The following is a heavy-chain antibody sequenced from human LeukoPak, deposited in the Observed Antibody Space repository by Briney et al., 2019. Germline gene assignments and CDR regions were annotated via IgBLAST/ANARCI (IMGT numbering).Heavy chain of an antibody. CDR1: GFTFRNAW. CDR2: IKSKTDSGTT. Sequence: KSGGSLRLSCAASGFTFRNAWMSWVRQAPGKGLEWVGRIKSKTDSGTTDYAATVKGRFTISRDDSKNTLYLQMNSLKTEDTAVYYCTTGRGVTWTYLDYWGQGTLVTVSS. V-gene: IGHV3-15*01. J-gene: IGHJ4*02. CDR3: TTGRGVTWTYLDY. D-gene: IGHD3-10*01.